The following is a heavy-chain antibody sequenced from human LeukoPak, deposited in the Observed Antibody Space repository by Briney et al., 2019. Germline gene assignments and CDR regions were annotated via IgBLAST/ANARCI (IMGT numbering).Heavy chain of an antibody. V-gene: IGHV4-4*02. D-gene: IGHD3-10*01. CDR3: ARYGSGSYYNDY. Sequence: PSATLSLTCTVSGDSISRSNWWGWVSQPPGKGLEWIGEIYHSGSTNYNPSLKSRVTISVDKSKNQFSLKLSSVTAADTAVYYCARYGSGSYYNDYWGQGTLVTVSS. CDR1: GDSISRSNW. CDR2: IYHSGST. J-gene: IGHJ4*02.